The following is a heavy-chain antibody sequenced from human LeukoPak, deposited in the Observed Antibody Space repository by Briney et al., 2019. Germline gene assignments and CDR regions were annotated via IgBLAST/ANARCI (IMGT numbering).Heavy chain of an antibody. D-gene: IGHD3-3*01. CDR3: ARARGSNFGVVIDY. V-gene: IGHV4-59*01. CDR2: IYYSGST. Sequence: PSETLSLTCTVSGGTISSYCWSWLRQPPGKGLEWIGYIYYSGSTNYNPSHKSRVTISVDTSKNQYSLKLSSVTAADTAVYYCARARGSNFGVVIDYWGQGTLVTVSS. J-gene: IGHJ4*02. CDR1: GGTISSYC.